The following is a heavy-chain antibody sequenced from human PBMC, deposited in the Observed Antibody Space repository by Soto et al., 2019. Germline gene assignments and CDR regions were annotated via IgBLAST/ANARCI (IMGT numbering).Heavy chain of an antibody. CDR1: GGSISSGDYY. J-gene: IGHJ2*01. CDR3: ASLNGPGGNSEGWYFDL. D-gene: IGHD2-21*02. CDR2: IYYSGST. Sequence: QVQLQESGPGLVKPSQTLSLTCTVSGGSISSGDYYWSWIRQPPGKGLEWIGYIYYSGSTYYNPSLKSRVTISVDTSKNQFSLKLSSVTAADTAVYYCASLNGPGGNSEGWYFDLWGRGTLVTVSS. V-gene: IGHV4-30-4*01.